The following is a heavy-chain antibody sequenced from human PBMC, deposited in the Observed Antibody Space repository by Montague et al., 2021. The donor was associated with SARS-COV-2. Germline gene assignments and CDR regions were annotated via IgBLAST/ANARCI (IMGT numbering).Heavy chain of an antibody. CDR1: GGSISTYY. Sequence: SETLSLTCTVSGGSISTYYWSWIRQPPGKGLEWIGYVYYSGSTNYNPSLKSRVTISVDMSKNQFSLKLSSVTAADTAVYYCARDNEHYYSPNYYYRMDVWGQGTTVIVSS. CDR2: VYYSGST. V-gene: IGHV4-59*01. J-gene: IGHJ6*02. D-gene: IGHD3-22*01. CDR3: ARDNEHYYSPNYYYRMDV.